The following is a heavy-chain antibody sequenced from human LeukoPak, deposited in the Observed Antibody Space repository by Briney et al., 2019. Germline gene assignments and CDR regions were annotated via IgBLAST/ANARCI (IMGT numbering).Heavy chain of an antibody. CDR2: IRKKAYGETT. D-gene: IGHD4-17*01. CDR1: AFTLGGDG. J-gene: IGHJ4*02. CDR3: ARGLHDYGDSNYYVDQ. Sequence: GGYLRLSCTASASAFTLGGDGWSWFGQAPGTGLEWICFIRKKAYGETTEYAATVRGRFNISRDDAKSIAYLQMNGLKTEDTALYYCARGLHDYGDSNYYVDQWGKGPLVTVSS. V-gene: IGHV3-49*03.